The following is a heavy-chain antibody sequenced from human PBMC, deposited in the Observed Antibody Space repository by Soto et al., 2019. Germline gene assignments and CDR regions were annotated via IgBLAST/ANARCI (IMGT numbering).Heavy chain of an antibody. J-gene: IGHJ4*02. D-gene: IGHD2-8*01. CDR3: AKEWSDARTREKCGLVDY. Sequence: EVQLLESGGGLVQPGGSLRLSCAASGFTFSSYAMAWVRQAPGKGLEWVSTIRARGTSTYYADSVEGRFSISRDNSKNTLYLQMNSLRAEDTAVYYCAKEWSDARTREKCGLVDYWGQGALVTVSS. CDR2: IRARGTST. CDR1: GFTFSSYA. V-gene: IGHV3-23*01.